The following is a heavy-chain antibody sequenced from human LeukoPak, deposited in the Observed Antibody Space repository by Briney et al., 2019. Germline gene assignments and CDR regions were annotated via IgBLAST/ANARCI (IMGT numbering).Heavy chain of an antibody. V-gene: IGHV3-48*03. D-gene: IGHD5/OR15-5a*01. CDR1: GFTFSSYE. J-gene: IGHJ6*02. Sequence: PGGSLRLSCAASGFTFSSYEMNWVRQAPGKGLEWVSYISSSGSTIYYADSVKGRFTISRDNAKNSLYLQMNSLRAEDTAVYYCASVSNYYYYYGMDVWGQGTTVTVSS. CDR3: ASVSNYYYYYGMDV. CDR2: ISSSGSTI.